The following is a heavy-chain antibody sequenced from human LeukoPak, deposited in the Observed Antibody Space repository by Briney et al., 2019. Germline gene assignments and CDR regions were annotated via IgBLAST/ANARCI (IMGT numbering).Heavy chain of an antibody. CDR3: ARAGDSSGYLNWYFDL. CDR2: IYTSGSS. V-gene: IGHV4-4*07. Sequence: SETLSLTCTVSGGSISSYYWSWIRQPAGKGLEWIGRIYTSGSSSYNPSLKSRVTISVDTSKNQFSLKLSSVTAADTAVYYCARAGDSSGYLNWYFDLWGRGTLVTVSS. J-gene: IGHJ2*01. D-gene: IGHD3-22*01. CDR1: GGSISSYY.